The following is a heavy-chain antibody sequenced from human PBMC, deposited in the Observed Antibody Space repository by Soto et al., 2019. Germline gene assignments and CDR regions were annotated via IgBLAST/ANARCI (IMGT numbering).Heavy chain of an antibody. D-gene: IGHD1-7*01. CDR2: IYYSGST. CDR1: GGSISSGDYY. V-gene: IGHV4-30-4*01. CDR3: AREGGATGTTIWFDP. J-gene: IGHJ5*02. Sequence: PSETLSLTCTVSGGSISSGDYYWSWIRQPPGKGLEWIGYIYYSGSTYYNPSLKSRVTISVDTSKNQFSLKLSSVTAADTAVYYCAREGGATGTTIWFDPWGQGTLVTVSS.